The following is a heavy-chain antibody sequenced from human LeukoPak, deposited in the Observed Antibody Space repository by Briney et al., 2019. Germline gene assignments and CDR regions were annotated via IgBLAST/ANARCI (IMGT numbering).Heavy chain of an antibody. CDR2: IAYDGSNK. CDR1: VFTFSIYP. Sequence: GGSLRLSCTASVFTFSIYPMHWVREAPGRGLGWGAVIAYDGSNKYYADAVRGRFTISRDNSRSTLYLQMNSLRTEDTAVYSCARDIEIAQPTHLDGAFDIWGERTLVAVSS. CDR3: ARDIEIAQPTHLDGAFDI. J-gene: IGHJ3*02. V-gene: IGHV3-30*04. D-gene: IGHD5-24*01.